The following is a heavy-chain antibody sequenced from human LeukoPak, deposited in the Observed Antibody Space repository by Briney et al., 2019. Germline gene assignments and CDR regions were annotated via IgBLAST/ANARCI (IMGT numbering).Heavy chain of an antibody. J-gene: IGHJ6*03. CDR3: ARAGRRVDYYYYMDV. D-gene: IGHD2-15*01. Sequence: PSHTLSLTCTVPAVSITSGSYYWSWTRQPAGKGLESLGRIYTSGGTNYKPSLKSQITISVGTSNNNFSPSLSSVTATKTTMDPCARAGRRVDYYYYMDVWGKGTTVTVSS. V-gene: IGHV4-61*02. CDR1: AVSITSGSYY. CDR2: IYTSGGT.